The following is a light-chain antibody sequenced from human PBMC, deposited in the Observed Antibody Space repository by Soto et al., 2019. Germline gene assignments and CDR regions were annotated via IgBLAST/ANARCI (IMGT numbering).Light chain of an antibody. CDR3: RQYDSIPTT. J-gene: IGKJ1*01. CDR2: GSS. Sequence: EIVLTQSPGTLSLSPGERATLSCRASQSVRHSYLSWYQQKPGQPPRLLIYGSSTRSTGIPDRFSGSGAGTDFTRPISRVEPEDFAMYYCRQYDSIPTTFGPGAKVEIK. V-gene: IGKV3-20*01. CDR1: QSVRHSY.